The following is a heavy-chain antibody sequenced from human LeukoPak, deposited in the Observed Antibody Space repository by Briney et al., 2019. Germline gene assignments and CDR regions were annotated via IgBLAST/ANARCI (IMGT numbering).Heavy chain of an antibody. Sequence: PSETLSLTCAVYGGSFSGYYWSWIRQPPGKGLEWIGEINHSGSTNYNPSLESRVTISVDTSKNQFSLKLSSVTAADTAVYYCARGKYCSGGSCSPAPFDYWGQGTLVTVSS. J-gene: IGHJ4*02. CDR2: INHSGST. CDR1: GGSFSGYY. CDR3: ARGKYCSGGSCSPAPFDY. V-gene: IGHV4-34*01. D-gene: IGHD2-15*01.